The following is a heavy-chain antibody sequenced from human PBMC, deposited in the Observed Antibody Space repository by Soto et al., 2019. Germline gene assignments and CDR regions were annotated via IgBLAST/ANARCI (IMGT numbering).Heavy chain of an antibody. CDR3: AKDTYGPNYAGNAFDI. CDR2: ISGSGGST. V-gene: IGHV3-23*01. J-gene: IGHJ3*02. D-gene: IGHD2-2*01. Sequence: GGSLRLSCAASGFTFSSYAMSWVRQAPGKGLEWVSAISGSGGSTYYADSVKGRFTISRDNSKNTLYLQMNSLRAEDTAVYYCAKDTYGPNYAGNAFDIWGQGTMVTVSS. CDR1: GFTFSSYA.